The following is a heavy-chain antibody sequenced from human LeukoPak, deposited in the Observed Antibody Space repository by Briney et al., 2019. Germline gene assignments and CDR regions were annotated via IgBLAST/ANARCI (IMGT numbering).Heavy chain of an antibody. J-gene: IGHJ4*02. CDR1: GGIFSSYA. Sequence: GASVKVSCKASGGIFSSYAINWVRQAPGQGLEWMGRIIPIFGSANYAQKSQGRVTITADKSTRTAYMELSSLRSEDTALYYCAKGSRLREGGSYRFWGQGTLVTVSS. CDR2: IIPIFGSA. V-gene: IGHV1-69*06. CDR3: AKGSRLREGGSYRF. D-gene: IGHD3-16*02.